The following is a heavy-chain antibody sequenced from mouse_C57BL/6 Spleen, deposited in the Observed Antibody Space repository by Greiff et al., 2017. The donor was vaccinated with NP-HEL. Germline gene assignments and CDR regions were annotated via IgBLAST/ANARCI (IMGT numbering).Heavy chain of an antibody. CDR1: GYTFTDYE. CDR3: TLIYYGNYAWFAY. V-gene: IGHV1-15*01. CDR2: IDPETGGT. D-gene: IGHD2-1*01. J-gene: IGHJ3*01. Sequence: QVQLKQSGAELVRPGASVTLSCKASGYTFTDYEMHWVKQTPVHGLEWIGAIDPETGGTAYNQKFKGKAILTADKSSSTAYMELRSLTSEDSAVYYCTLIYYGNYAWFAYWGQGTLVTVSA.